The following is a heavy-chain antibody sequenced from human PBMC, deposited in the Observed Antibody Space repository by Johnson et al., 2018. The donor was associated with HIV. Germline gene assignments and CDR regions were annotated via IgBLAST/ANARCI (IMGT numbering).Heavy chain of an antibody. J-gene: IGHJ3*02. Sequence: EQLVESGGGLVQPGGSLRLSCAASGFIFSSYDMHWVRQATGRGLEWVSGIGTAGDTYYPGSVKGRFTISRDNSKNTLYLQMNSLRAEDTAVYYCAKDLQQPQRGEHALAQDAFDIWGQGTMVTVSS. CDR3: AKDLQQPQRGEHALAQDAFDI. D-gene: IGHD6-13*01. V-gene: IGHV3-13*01. CDR2: IGTAGDT. CDR1: GFIFSSYD.